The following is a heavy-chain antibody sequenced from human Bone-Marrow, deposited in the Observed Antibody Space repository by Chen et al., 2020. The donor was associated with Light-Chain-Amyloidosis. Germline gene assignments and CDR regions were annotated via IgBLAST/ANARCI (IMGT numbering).Heavy chain of an antibody. V-gene: IGHV5-51*01. CDR1: GYTFPNSW. Sequence: EVQLEQSGPGVKKPGESLKISCKGSGYTFPNSWIGWVRQMPGKGLEWMGVIYPDDSDARYSPSFEGQVTISADKSITTAYLQWRSLKASDTAMYYCARRRDGYNFDYWGQGTLVTVSS. CDR3: ARRRDGYNFDY. J-gene: IGHJ4*02. D-gene: IGHD5-12*01. CDR2: IYPDDSDA.